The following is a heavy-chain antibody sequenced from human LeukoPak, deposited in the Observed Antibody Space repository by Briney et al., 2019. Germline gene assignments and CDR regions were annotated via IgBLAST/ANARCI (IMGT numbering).Heavy chain of an antibody. Sequence: SETLYLTCTVSDGYTSSSNYYWGWIRQPPGKELAWIGRIYYSGSTYYNPYLKRRVTISVDTSKNQFSLKLSSVTAADTAVYYCARLGGVTTNRGQGTLVNVSS. V-gene: IGHV4-39*01. D-gene: IGHD4-17*01. CDR1: DGYTSSSNYY. CDR2: IYYSGST. J-gene: IGHJ4*02. CDR3: ARLGGVTTN.